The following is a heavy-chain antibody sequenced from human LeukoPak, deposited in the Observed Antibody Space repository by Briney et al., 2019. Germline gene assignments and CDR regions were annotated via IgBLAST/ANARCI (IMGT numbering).Heavy chain of an antibody. J-gene: IGHJ4*02. Sequence: PSETLSLTCAVHGGSFSGYFWSWIRQPPGKGLECIGEINHSGSTNYNPSLKSRVTISVDTSKNQFSLKLSSVTAADTAVYYCARVSTFGGVLPSHYFDYWVQGTLVTVSS. CDR2: INHSGST. CDR3: ARVSTFGGVLPSHYFDY. D-gene: IGHD3-16*01. CDR1: GGSFSGYF. V-gene: IGHV4-34*01.